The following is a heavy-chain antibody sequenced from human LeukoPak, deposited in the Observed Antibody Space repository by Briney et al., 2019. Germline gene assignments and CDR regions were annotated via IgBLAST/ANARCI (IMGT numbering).Heavy chain of an antibody. D-gene: IGHD6-13*01. CDR3: ARDHSSSWTHYFDY. CDR1: GGSFSGYY. Sequence: SETLSLTCAVYGGSFSGYYWSWIRQPPGKGLEWIGEINHSGSTNYNPSLKSRVTISVDTSKNQFSLKLSSVTAADTAVYYCARDHSSSWTHYFDYWGRGTLVTVSS. J-gene: IGHJ4*02. V-gene: IGHV4-34*01. CDR2: INHSGST.